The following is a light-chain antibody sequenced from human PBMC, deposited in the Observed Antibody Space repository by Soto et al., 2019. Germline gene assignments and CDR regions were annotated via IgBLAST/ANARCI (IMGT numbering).Light chain of an antibody. J-gene: IGLJ2*01. CDR2: VNSEGSH. V-gene: IGLV4-69*01. CDR3: QTWGTGIVV. Sequence: QPVLTQSPSASASLGASVKLTCTLSSEHSSYAIAWHQQQPEKGPRYLMKVNSEGSHTKWDGIPDRFSGSSSGAERYLTISSLQFEDEADYYCQTWGTGIVVFGGGTKLTVL. CDR1: SEHSSYA.